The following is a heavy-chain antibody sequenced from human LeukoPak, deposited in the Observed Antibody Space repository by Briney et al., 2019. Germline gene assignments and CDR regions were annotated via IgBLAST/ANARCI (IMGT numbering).Heavy chain of an antibody. V-gene: IGHV3-66*01. Sequence: TGGSLRLSCAASGFTVSNNDMTWVRQAPGKGLQWISGLYSGGSTTYADSVKGRFSISRDNLKNTLYLQMSSLRAEDTAVYYCARAFQYGSGTYPYSLWGQGTLVTVSS. D-gene: IGHD3-10*01. CDR1: GFTVSNND. CDR2: LYSGGST. J-gene: IGHJ4*02. CDR3: ARAFQYGSGTYPYSL.